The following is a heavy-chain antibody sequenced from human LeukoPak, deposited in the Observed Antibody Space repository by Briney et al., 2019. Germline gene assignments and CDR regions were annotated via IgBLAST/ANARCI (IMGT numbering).Heavy chain of an antibody. Sequence: VGSLRLSCAASGFTFSDYYISWIRHAPGKGLEWVSYISSSGSTIYYADSVKGRFTISRDNAKNSLYLQMNSLRAEDTAVYYCARDPGAAYGMDVWGQGTTVTVSS. CDR2: ISSSGSTI. J-gene: IGHJ6*02. V-gene: IGHV3-11*04. CDR1: GFTFSDYY. D-gene: IGHD3-10*01. CDR3: ARDPGAAYGMDV.